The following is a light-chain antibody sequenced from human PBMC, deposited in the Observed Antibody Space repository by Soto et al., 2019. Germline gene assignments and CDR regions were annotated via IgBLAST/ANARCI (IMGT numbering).Light chain of an antibody. CDR1: QDISTW. Sequence: DIQMTQSPSSVSASVGDRVTITCRASQDISTWLAWYQQKPGKAPELLVYGASSLQSGVASRFSGSGSGTEFTLTISSLQPEDFATYYCQQANSFPRTFGQGTKVEIK. V-gene: IGKV1-12*01. J-gene: IGKJ1*01. CDR2: GAS. CDR3: QQANSFPRT.